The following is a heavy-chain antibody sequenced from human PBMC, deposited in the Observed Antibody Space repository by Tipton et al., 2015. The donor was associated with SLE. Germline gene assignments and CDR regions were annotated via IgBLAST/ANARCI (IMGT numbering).Heavy chain of an antibody. CDR3: ARVVPAAMPSRGPIGWNYAYYCYMDV. CDR2: INHSGST. J-gene: IGHJ6*03. CDR1: GGSFSGYY. V-gene: IGHV4-34*01. Sequence: TLSLTCAVYGGSFSGYYWSWIRQPPGKGLEWIGEINHSGSTNYNPSLKSRVTISVDTPKNQFSQKLSSVTAADTAVYYCARVVPAAMPSRGPIGWNYAYYCYMDVWGKGTTVTVSS. D-gene: IGHD2-2*01.